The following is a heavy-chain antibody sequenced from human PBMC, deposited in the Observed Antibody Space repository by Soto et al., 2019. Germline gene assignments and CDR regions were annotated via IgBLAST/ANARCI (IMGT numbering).Heavy chain of an antibody. CDR2: INHSGNT. CDR3: GRGTKWGLIYSFDY. V-gene: IGHV4-34*01. Sequence: ASQTRSLTCAGYAGSLSRYYWSGSRQPPDKGLEWIGEINHSGNTNYNPSFKSRVTISVDTAKDQFSLKLSSVTAANTAVYYCGRGTKWGLIYSFDYWGQAALVTVSS. J-gene: IGHJ4*02. D-gene: IGHD1-26*01. CDR1: AGSLSRYY.